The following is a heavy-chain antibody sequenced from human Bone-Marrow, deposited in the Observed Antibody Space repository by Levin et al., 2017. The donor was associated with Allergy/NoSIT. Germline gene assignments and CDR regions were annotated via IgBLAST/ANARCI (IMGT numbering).Heavy chain of an antibody. Sequence: LSLTCAASGFTFSSYGMHWVRQAPGKGLEWVAVISYDGSNKYYADSVKGRFTISRDNSKNTLYLQMNSLRAEDTAVYYCAKDPGGGYDYGDYGFDYWGQGTLVTVSS. D-gene: IGHD4-17*01. CDR2: ISYDGSNK. V-gene: IGHV3-30*18. J-gene: IGHJ4*02. CDR1: GFTFSSYG. CDR3: AKDPGGGYDYGDYGFDY.